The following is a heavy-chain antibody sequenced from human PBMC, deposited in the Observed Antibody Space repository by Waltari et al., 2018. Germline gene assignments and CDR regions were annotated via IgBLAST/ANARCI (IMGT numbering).Heavy chain of an antibody. Sequence: EVQLVESGGGLVQPGGSLRLSCAASGFTFSSYAMSWVRQAPGKGVEWVSAISGSGGSTYYADSVKGRFTISRDNSKNALYLQMNSLRAEDAAVYYCAKAYDYIWGSFSRGGNYYYYYMDVWGKGTTVTVSS. CDR2: ISGSGGST. V-gene: IGHV3-23*04. J-gene: IGHJ6*03. D-gene: IGHD3-16*01. CDR1: GFTFSSYA. CDR3: AKAYDYIWGSFSRGGNYYYYYMDV.